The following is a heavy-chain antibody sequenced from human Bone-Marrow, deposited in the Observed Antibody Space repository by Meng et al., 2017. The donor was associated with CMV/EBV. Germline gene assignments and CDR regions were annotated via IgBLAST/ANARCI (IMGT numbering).Heavy chain of an antibody. V-gene: IGHV3-7*01. D-gene: IGHD1-14*01. CDR2: IKQDGSEK. CDR3: ARGYVRFDY. J-gene: IGHJ4*02. Sequence: GESLKISCAASGFTFSNAWMSWVRQAPGKGLEWVANIKQDGSEKYYVDSVKGRFTISRDNAKNSLYLQMNSLRAEDTAVYYCARGYVRFDYWGQGTLVTVSS. CDR1: GFTFSNAW.